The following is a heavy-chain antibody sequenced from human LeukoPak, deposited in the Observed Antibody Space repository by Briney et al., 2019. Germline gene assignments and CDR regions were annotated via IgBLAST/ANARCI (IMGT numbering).Heavy chain of an antibody. J-gene: IGHJ4*02. Sequence: PGGSLRLSCAASGFTFSSYWMHWVRQAPGKGLVWVSRINSDGSSTSYADSVKGRFTISRDNAKNSLYLQMNSLRAEDTAVYYCARSNRAAAGTGHDYWGQGTLVTVSS. V-gene: IGHV3-74*01. D-gene: IGHD6-13*01. CDR3: ARSNRAAAGTGHDY. CDR2: INSDGSST. CDR1: GFTFSSYW.